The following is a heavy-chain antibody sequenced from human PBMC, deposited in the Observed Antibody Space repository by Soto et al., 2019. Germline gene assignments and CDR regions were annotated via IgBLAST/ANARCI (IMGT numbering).Heavy chain of an antibody. CDR2: IYHTGST. CDR1: GVTVSSYAYY. Sequence: SETLSLTCTVSGVTVSSYAYYWSWIRQRPGRGLEWIGNIYHTGSTYCSPSLKSRVVISLDTSRNQFSLRLTSVTAADTAVYFCARYRFSGSRWSKFDYWGQGTLVTVSS. V-gene: IGHV4-31*03. D-gene: IGHD6-13*01. CDR3: ARYRFSGSRWSKFDY. J-gene: IGHJ4*02.